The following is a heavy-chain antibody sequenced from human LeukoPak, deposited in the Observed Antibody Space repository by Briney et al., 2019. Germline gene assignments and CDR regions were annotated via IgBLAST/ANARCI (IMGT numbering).Heavy chain of an antibody. Sequence: SETLSLTCAVSGGSISSSSYYWGWIRQPPGKGLEWIGNIYYSGSTYYNPSLKSRVAISVDTSKNQFSLKLSSVTAADTAVYYCAKVGEYGFWSCNACFSPFGHLGQGTLVTVSP. V-gene: IGHV4-39*07. J-gene: IGHJ4*02. D-gene: IGHD3-3*01. CDR1: GGSISSSSYY. CDR2: IYYSGST. CDR3: AKVGEYGFWSCNACFSPFGH.